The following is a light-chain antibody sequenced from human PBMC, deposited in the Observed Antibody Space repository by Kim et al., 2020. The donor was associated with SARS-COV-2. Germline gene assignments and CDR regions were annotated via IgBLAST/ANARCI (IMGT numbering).Light chain of an antibody. Sequence: PGKWAGITCGGNNIGIKSVHWYQQKPGQAPVLVIYYDSDRPSGIPERFSGSNSGNTATLTISRVEAGDEADYYCQVWDSSSDHHVVFGGGTQLTVL. J-gene: IGLJ2*01. CDR3: QVWDSSSDHHVV. CDR1: NIGIKS. CDR2: YDS. V-gene: IGLV3-21*04.